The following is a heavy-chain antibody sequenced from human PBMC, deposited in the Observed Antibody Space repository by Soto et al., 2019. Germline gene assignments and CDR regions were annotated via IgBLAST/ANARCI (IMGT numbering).Heavy chain of an antibody. CDR1: GYRFTSYW. J-gene: IGHJ6*02. CDR3: ARHGISDYYYGMDV. Sequence: PGESLKISCKGSGYRFTSYWISWVRQMPGKGLEWMGKIDPSDSYTHYSPSFQGHVTISADRSLSTAYPQWSSLKASDTAMYYCARHGISDYYYGMDVWGQGTTVTVSS. V-gene: IGHV5-10-1*01. CDR2: IDPSDSYT. D-gene: IGHD1-20*01.